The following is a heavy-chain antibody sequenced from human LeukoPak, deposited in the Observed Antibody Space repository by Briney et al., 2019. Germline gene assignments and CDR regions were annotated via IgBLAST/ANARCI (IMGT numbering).Heavy chain of an antibody. CDR3: ARGFPTASSRNTWNWFDP. V-gene: IGHV1-69*05. D-gene: IGHD4-17*01. CDR1: GGTFSSYA. CDR2: IIPIFGTA. Sequence: GASVKVSCKASGGTFSSYAISWVRQAPGQGLEWMGGIIPIFGTANYAQKFQGRVTITTDESTSTAYMELSSLRSEDTAVYYCARGFPTASSRNTWNWFDPWGQGTLVTASS. J-gene: IGHJ5*02.